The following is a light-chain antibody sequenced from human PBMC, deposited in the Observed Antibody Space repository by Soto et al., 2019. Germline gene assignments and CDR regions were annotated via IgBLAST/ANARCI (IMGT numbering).Light chain of an antibody. Sequence: EVVLTQSPGPLSLSPGERATLSCRASQSVDRNYLSWFQHKRGQPPRVLVFATSSRAAGTPVRFSGSGSGTNSTLTITRVEPEDFGVYYCQQYGGSPPAYTFGLGTKVDIK. CDR2: ATS. CDR1: QSVDRNY. V-gene: IGKV3-20*01. J-gene: IGKJ2*01. CDR3: QQYGGSPPAYT.